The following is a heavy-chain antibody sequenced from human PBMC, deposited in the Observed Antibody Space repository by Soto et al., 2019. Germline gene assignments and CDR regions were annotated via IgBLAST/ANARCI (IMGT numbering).Heavy chain of an antibody. D-gene: IGHD2-2*02. V-gene: IGHV3-21*01. Sequence: AGGSLRLSCAASGFTFSSYSMNWVRQAPGKGLEWVSSISSSSSYIYYADSVKGRFTISRDNAKNSLYLQMNSLRAEDTAVYYCARDGYCSSTSCYTHFDYWGQGTLVTAPQ. CDR2: ISSSSSYI. J-gene: IGHJ4*02. CDR1: GFTFSSYS. CDR3: ARDGYCSSTSCYTHFDY.